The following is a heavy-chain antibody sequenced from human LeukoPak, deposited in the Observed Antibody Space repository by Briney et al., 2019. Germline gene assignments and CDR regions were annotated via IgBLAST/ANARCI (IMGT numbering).Heavy chain of an antibody. CDR3: ARIRFCGGDCYSLGY. CDR2: INPSGGST. V-gene: IGHV1-46*01. Sequence: ASVKVSCKASGYTFTSYYMHWVRQAPGQGLEWMGIINPSGGSTSYAQKFQGRVTMTRDMSTSTVYMELSSLRSEDTAVYYCARIRFCGGDCYSLGYWGQGTLVTVPS. CDR1: GYTFTSYY. J-gene: IGHJ4*02. D-gene: IGHD2-21*02.